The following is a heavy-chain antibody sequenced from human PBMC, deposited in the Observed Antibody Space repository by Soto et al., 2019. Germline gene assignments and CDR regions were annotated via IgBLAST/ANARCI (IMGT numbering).Heavy chain of an antibody. CDR3: AKDIRCSSTSCYRAYYYYGMDV. Sequence: EVQLVESGGGLVQPGRSLRLSCAASGFTFDDYAMHWVRQAPGKGLEWVSGISWNSGSIGYADSVKGRFTISRDNAKNSLYLQMNSLRAEDTALYYCAKDIRCSSTSCYRAYYYYGMDVWGQGTTVTGSS. D-gene: IGHD2-2*02. J-gene: IGHJ6*02. V-gene: IGHV3-9*01. CDR2: ISWNSGSI. CDR1: GFTFDDYA.